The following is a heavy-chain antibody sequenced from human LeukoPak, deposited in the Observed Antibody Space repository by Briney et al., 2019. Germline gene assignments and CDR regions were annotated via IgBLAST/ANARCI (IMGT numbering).Heavy chain of an antibody. D-gene: IGHD3-22*01. CDR1: GFTFSSYG. Sequence: PGGSLRLSCAASGFTFSSYGMHWVRQAPGKGLEWVAVIWYDGSNKYYADSVKGRFTISRDNSKNTLYLQMNSLRAEDTAVYYCARDPYPLYYYDSSGYSPPDYWGQGTLVTVSS. J-gene: IGHJ4*02. CDR2: IWYDGSNK. CDR3: ARDPYPLYYYDSSGYSPPDY. V-gene: IGHV3-33*01.